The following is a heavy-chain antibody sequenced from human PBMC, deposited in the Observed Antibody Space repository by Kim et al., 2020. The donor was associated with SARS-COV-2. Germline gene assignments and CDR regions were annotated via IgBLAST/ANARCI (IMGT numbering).Heavy chain of an antibody. Sequence: GGSLRLSCAASGFTFSSYSMNWVRQAPGKGLEWVSSISSSSSYIYYADSVKGRFTISRDNAKNSLYLQMNSLRAEDTAVYYCARRGGGARVVVVPAAYNYYYYGMAVWGQGTPVTVSS. D-gene: IGHD2-2*01. J-gene: IGHJ6*02. CDR3: ARRGGGARVVVVPAAYNYYYYGMAV. V-gene: IGHV3-21*01. CDR2: ISSSSSYI. CDR1: GFTFSSYS.